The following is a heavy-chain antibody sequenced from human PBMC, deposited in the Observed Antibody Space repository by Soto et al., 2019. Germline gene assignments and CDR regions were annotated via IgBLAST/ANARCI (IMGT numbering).Heavy chain of an antibody. Sequence: GESLKISCKGSGYTFTRNWIGWVRQMPGKGLEWMGIIFPIDYDTRYSPSSQGQFTISADNSISTAYLQWSSLKASDTAVYYCATQGGGVFNAFDVWGQGTMVTVSS. CDR1: GYTFTRNW. CDR2: IFPIDYDT. D-gene: IGHD2-8*02. J-gene: IGHJ3*01. V-gene: IGHV5-51*01. CDR3: ATQGGGVFNAFDV.